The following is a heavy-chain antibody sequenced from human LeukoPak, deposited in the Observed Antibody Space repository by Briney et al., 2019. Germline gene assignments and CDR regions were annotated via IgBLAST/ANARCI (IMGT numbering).Heavy chain of an antibody. Sequence: GGSLRLSCAASGFTFDDYAMHWVRHAPGKGLEWVSGISWNSGSIGYADSVKGRFTISRDNAKNSLYLQMNSLRAEDTALYYCAKGRYGDYSSYFDYWGQGTLVTVSS. CDR2: ISWNSGSI. V-gene: IGHV3-9*01. D-gene: IGHD4-17*01. CDR3: AKGRYGDYSSYFDY. CDR1: GFTFDDYA. J-gene: IGHJ4*02.